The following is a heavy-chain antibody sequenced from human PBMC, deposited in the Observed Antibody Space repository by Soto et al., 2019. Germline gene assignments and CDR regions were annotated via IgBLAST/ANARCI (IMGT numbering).Heavy chain of an antibody. V-gene: IGHV3-33*01. CDR2: IWYDGSNK. Sequence: GGSLRLSCAASGFSFSNYCMHWVRQAPGKGLEWVAVIWYDGSNKYYADSVKGRFAISRDDSKNMVYLQMNSLKTEDTGIYYCTTDSYSSIIVVRFDYWGHGTLVTVSS. CDR1: GFSFSNYC. CDR3: TTDSYSSIIVVRFDY. J-gene: IGHJ4*01. D-gene: IGHD3-22*01.